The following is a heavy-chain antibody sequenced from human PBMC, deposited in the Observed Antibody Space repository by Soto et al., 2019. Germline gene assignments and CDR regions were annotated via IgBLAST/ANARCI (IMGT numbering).Heavy chain of an antibody. D-gene: IGHD4-17*01. V-gene: IGHV4-30-4*08. Sequence: SETLSLTCNVSGGSISTSRSYWAWIRQPPGKGLEWIGYIFYSGTTYHNPSLKSRLTISIDTSKNQFSLKLSSVTAADTAVYYCARDSTLRTLGMDVWGQGTTVTVSS. CDR2: IFYSGTT. J-gene: IGHJ6*02. CDR3: ARDSTLRTLGMDV. CDR1: GGSISTSRSY.